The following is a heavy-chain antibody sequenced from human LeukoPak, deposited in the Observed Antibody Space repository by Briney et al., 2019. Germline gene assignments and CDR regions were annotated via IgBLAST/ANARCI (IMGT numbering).Heavy chain of an antibody. Sequence: SETLSLTCTVSGGSISSYYWSWIRQPAGKGLEWIGRIYTSGSTNYNPSLKSRVTMSVDTSKNQFSLTLTSVTAADTAVYYCARQIPNTMVRGVIFRPYFDYWGQGTLVTVSS. D-gene: IGHD3-10*01. CDR3: ARQIPNTMVRGVIFRPYFDY. V-gene: IGHV4-4*07. J-gene: IGHJ4*02. CDR2: IYTSGST. CDR1: GGSISSYY.